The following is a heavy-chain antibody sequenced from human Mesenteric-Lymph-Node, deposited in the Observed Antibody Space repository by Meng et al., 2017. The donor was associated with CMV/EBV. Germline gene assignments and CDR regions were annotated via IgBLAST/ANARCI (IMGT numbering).Heavy chain of an antibody. CDR3: AREIPRNYFDF. D-gene: IGHD1-14*01. CDR2: INHSGRT. J-gene: IGHJ4*02. Sequence: SETLSLTCAVYGGSFSGYYWSWIRQPPGKGLEWIGEINHSGRTNYNPSLKNRVSISVDTSSNHFSLRLTSVTAADTAVYYCAREIPRNYFDFWGQGTLVTVSS. V-gene: IGHV4-34*01. CDR1: GGSFSGYY.